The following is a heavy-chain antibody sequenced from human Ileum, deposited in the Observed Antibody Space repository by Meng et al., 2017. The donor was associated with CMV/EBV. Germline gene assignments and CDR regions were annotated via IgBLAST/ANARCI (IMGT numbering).Heavy chain of an antibody. D-gene: IGHD1-26*01. V-gene: IGHV3-74*01. CDR1: GFTFRDYW. J-gene: IGHJ4*02. CDR2: INNDGNTA. CDR3: ARPYTGASTLPF. Sequence: GGSLRLSCVASGFTFRDYWMHWVRQSPGKGLVWVSRINNDGNTADYADSVKGRFTISRDNTKNTLYLQMSSLRAEDTAVYYRARPYTGASTLPFWGQGTLVPSPQ.